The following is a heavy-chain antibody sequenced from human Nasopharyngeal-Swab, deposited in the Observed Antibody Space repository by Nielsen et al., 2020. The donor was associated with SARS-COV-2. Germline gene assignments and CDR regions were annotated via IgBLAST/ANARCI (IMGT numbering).Heavy chain of an antibody. V-gene: IGHV4-39*07. D-gene: IGHD3-22*01. J-gene: IGHJ4*02. CDR1: GGSISSSSYY. Sequence: GSLRLSCTVSGGSISSSSYYWGWIRQPPGKGLEWIGSIYHSGSTYYNPSLKSRVTISVDTSKSQFSLKMASVTAADTAVYYCARERDDSSGYFDWGQGTLVTVSS. CDR3: ARERDDSSGYFD. CDR2: IYHSGST.